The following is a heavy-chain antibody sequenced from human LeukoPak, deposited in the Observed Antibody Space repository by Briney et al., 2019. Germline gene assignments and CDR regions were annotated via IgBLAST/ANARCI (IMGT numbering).Heavy chain of an antibody. Sequence: ASVKVSCKASGYTFSNHGITWVRQAPGQGLEWMGWIFPHNGDTHYAQKLKGRATLTTDTSTSTAYMELRSLKSDDTAVYCCARRKGVEVPGNDYWGQGTLVTVSS. CDR1: GYTFSNHG. CDR3: ARRKGVEVPGNDY. D-gene: IGHD2-2*01. J-gene: IGHJ4*02. CDR2: IFPHNGDT. V-gene: IGHV1-18*01.